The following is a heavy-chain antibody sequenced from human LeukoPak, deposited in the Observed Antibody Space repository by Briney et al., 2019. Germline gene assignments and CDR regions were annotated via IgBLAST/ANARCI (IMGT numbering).Heavy chain of an antibody. Sequence: PSETLSLTCAVSGYSISSGYYWGWIRPPPGKGLEWIGSIYHSGSTYYNPSLKSRVTISVDTSKNQFSLKLSSVTAADTAVYYCARDSGGSYYLGYFDYWGQGTLVTVSS. CDR3: ARDSGGSYYLGYFDY. D-gene: IGHD1-26*01. CDR2: IYHSGST. CDR1: GYSISSGYY. J-gene: IGHJ4*02. V-gene: IGHV4-38-2*02.